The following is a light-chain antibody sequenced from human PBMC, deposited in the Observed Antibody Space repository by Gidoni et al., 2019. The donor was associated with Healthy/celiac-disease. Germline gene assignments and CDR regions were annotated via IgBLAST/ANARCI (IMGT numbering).Light chain of an antibody. Sequence: QSVLTQPPSVSAAPGQRVTISCTGSSSNIGAGYDVHWYQQLPGTAPKLLIYGNSNRPSGVPDRFSGSKSGTSASLVITGLQAEDEADYYCQSYDSSLSGSGVFGGGTKLTVL. CDR1: SSNIGAGYD. J-gene: IGLJ2*01. CDR3: QSYDSSLSGSGV. CDR2: GNS. V-gene: IGLV1-40*01.